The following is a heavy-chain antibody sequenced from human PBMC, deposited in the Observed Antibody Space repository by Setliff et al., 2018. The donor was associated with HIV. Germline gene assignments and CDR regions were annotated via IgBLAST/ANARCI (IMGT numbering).Heavy chain of an antibody. D-gene: IGHD6-19*01. V-gene: IGHV1-69*10. CDR3: ARRAGHTNYLYYMDV. CDR2: IIPILGSA. J-gene: IGHJ6*03. CDR1: GGTFSSYA. Sequence: SVKVSCKSSGGTFSSYAISWVRQAPGQGLEWMGGIIPILGSANYAQKFQGRVTITADKSTSTAYMELSSLRSEDTAVYYCARRAGHTNYLYYMDVWGKGTTVTVSS.